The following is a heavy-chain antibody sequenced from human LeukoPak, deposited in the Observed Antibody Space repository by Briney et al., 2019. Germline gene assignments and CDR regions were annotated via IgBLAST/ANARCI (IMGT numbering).Heavy chain of an antibody. CDR2: IYHSGTT. V-gene: IGHV4-59*11. D-gene: IGHD2-15*01. Sequence: SETLSLTCTVSGASLSSHYWYWIRQSPGKGLEWIGYIYHSGTTKYNPSLKSRVTISADTSKSQFSLTVSSVTAADTAVYYCARTPSVVVVSATLRWFDPWGQGTLVTVSS. J-gene: IGHJ5*02. CDR3: ARTPSVVVVSATLRWFDP. CDR1: GASLSSHY.